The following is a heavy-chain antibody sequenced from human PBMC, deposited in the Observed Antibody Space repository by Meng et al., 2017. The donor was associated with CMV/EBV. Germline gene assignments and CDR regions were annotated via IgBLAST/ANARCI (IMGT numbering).Heavy chain of an antibody. Sequence: QLLLPQGGAGLLKPSETLSCTGAVYGGSFSGYYWGWIRQPPGKGLEWIGEINHSGSTNYNPSIKSRVTISVDTSKNQFSLKLSSVTAADTAVYYCARGGIAAAGPFDYWGQGTLVTVSS. J-gene: IGHJ4*02. CDR3: ARGGIAAAGPFDY. V-gene: IGHV4-34*01. D-gene: IGHD6-13*01. CDR1: GGSFSGYY. CDR2: INHSGST.